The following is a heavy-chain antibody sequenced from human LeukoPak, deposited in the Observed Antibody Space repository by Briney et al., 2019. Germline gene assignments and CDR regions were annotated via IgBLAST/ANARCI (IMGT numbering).Heavy chain of an antibody. Sequence: PGGSLRLSCAASGFTFSSYGMHWVRQAPGKGLEWVAVIWYDGSNKYYADSVKGRFTISRDNSKNTLYLQMNSLRAEDTAVYYCGRVGDGYNDNHWGQGTLVTVSS. CDR3: GRVGDGYNDNH. D-gene: IGHD5-24*01. V-gene: IGHV3-33*01. CDR2: IWYDGSNK. CDR1: GFTFSSYG. J-gene: IGHJ5*02.